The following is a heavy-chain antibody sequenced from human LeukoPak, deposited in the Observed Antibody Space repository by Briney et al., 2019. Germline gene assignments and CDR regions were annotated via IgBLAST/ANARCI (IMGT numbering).Heavy chain of an antibody. Sequence: ASVKVSCKASGYTFTSYAMHWVRQAPGQRLEWMGWINAGNGNTKYSQKFQGRVTITRDTSASTAYTELSSLRSEDTAVYYCARDSPLASTFDYWGQGTLVTVSS. J-gene: IGHJ4*02. V-gene: IGHV1-3*01. CDR3: ARDSPLASTFDY. CDR1: GYTFTSYA. D-gene: IGHD5-12*01. CDR2: INAGNGNT.